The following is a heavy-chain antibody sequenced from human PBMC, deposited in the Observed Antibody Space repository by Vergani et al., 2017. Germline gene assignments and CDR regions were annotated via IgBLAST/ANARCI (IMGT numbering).Heavy chain of an antibody. V-gene: IGHV3-21*01. D-gene: IGHD3-16*02. CDR3: ARDRMITVGGVIAYYYYYGMDV. CDR2: ISSSSSYI. Sequence: EVQLVESGGGLVKPGGSLRLSCAASGFTFSSYSMNWVRQAPGKGLEWVSSISSSSSYIYYADSVKGRFTISRDNAKNSLYLQMNSLRAEDTAVYYCARDRMITVGGVIAYYYYYGMDVWGQGTTVTVSS. J-gene: IGHJ6*02. CDR1: GFTFSSYS.